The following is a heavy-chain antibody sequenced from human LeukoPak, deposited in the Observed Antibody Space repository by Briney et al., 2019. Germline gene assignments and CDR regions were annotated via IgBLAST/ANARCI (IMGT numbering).Heavy chain of an antibody. CDR2: IYYSGST. CDR3: ARDSGSYDL. Sequence: PSETLSLTCTVSGDSIRSYYWSWIRQPPGKGLEWIGYIYYSGSTNHNPSLKSRVTISVDTSKNQFSLKLSSVTAADTAVYYCARDSGSYDLWGQGTLVTVSS. V-gene: IGHV4-59*01. J-gene: IGHJ4*02. D-gene: IGHD1-26*01. CDR1: GDSIRSYY.